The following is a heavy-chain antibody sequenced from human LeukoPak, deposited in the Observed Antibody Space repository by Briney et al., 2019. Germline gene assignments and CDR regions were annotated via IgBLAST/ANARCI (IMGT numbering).Heavy chain of an antibody. V-gene: IGHV1-69*06. D-gene: IGHD3-3*01. CDR2: IIPIFGTA. Sequence: ASVKVSCKASGYTFTGYYMHWVRQAPGQGLEWMGGIIPIFGTANYAQKFQGRVTITADKSTSTAYMELSSLRSEDTAVYYCARVILPQRFLEWLSPMDVWGKGTTVTVSS. CDR1: GYTFTGYY. CDR3: ARVILPQRFLEWLSPMDV. J-gene: IGHJ6*03.